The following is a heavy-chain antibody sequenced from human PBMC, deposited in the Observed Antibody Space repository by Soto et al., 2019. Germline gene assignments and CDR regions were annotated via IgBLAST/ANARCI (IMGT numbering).Heavy chain of an antibody. J-gene: IGHJ6*02. CDR2: ISGSGGST. D-gene: IGHD3-3*01. CDR3: ANSPEMYYDFWSGYYKYYGMDV. CDR1: GFTFSSYA. V-gene: IGHV3-23*01. Sequence: EVQLLESGGGLVQPGGSLRLSCAASGFTFSSYAMSWVRQAPGKGLEWVSAISGSGGSTYYADSVKGRFTISRDNSKNTLYLQMNSLRAEDTAVYYCANSPEMYYDFWSGYYKYYGMDVWGQGTTVTVSS.